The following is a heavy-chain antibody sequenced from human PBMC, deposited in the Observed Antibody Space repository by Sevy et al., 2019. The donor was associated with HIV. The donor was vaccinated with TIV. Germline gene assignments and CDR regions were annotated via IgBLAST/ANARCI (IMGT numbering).Heavy chain of an antibody. D-gene: IGHD5-18*01. V-gene: IGHV3-23*01. J-gene: IGHJ4*02. Sequence: GGSLRISCAASGFTFSSYAMSWVRQAPGKGLEWVSAISGSGGSTYYADSVKGRFTISRDNSKNTLYLQMNSLRAEDTAVYYCAKDSRNVDTAMVSSRGYRGQGTLVTVSS. CDR2: ISGSGGST. CDR3: AKDSRNVDTAMVSSRGY. CDR1: GFTFSSYA.